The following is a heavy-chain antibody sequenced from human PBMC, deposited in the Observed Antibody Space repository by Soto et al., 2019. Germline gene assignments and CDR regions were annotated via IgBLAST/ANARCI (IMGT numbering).Heavy chain of an antibody. V-gene: IGHV3-30*18. D-gene: IGHD4-17*01. CDR2: ISYDGSNK. CDR1: GFTFSSYG. J-gene: IGHJ4*02. Sequence: QVQLVESGGGVVQPGRSLRLSCAASGFTFSSYGMHWVRQAPGKGLEWVAVISYDGSNKYYADSVKGRFTISRDNSKNTLSLQMNSLRAEGTALYYCAKGDYGDPFDYWGQGTLVTVSS. CDR3: AKGDYGDPFDY.